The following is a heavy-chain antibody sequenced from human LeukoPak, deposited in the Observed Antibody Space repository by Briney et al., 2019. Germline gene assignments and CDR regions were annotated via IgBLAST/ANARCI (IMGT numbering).Heavy chain of an antibody. J-gene: IGHJ1*01. CDR1: GGSISSGGYY. CDR3: ETAYDILTGSIYFQH. Sequence: SETLSLTCTVSGGSISSGGYYWSWIRQPPGKGLEWIGYIYYSGSTYYNPSLKSRVTISVDTSKNQFSLKLSSVTAADTVVYNRETAYDILTGSIYFQHWGQGTLVTVSS. CDR2: IYYSGST. D-gene: IGHD3-9*01. V-gene: IGHV4-31*03.